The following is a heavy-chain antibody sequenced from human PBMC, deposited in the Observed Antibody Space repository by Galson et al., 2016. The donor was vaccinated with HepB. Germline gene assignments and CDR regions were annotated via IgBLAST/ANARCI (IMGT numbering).Heavy chain of an antibody. Sequence: SVKVSCKASGYTFTNYDITWVRQAPGQGLEWMGWINAANGNTKYLQNFQGRVTITRDTSASTAYMELSSLRSEDTAVYYCARGLWVTYGSGLFVHFDPWGQGTLVTVSS. V-gene: IGHV1-3*01. J-gene: IGHJ5*02. CDR2: INAANGNT. D-gene: IGHD3-10*01. CDR3: ARGLWVTYGSGLFVHFDP. CDR1: GYTFTNYD.